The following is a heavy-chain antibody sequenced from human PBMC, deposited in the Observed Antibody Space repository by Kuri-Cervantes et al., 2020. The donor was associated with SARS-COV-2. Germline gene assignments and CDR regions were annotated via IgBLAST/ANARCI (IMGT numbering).Heavy chain of an antibody. V-gene: IGHV1-69*13. Sequence: SVKVSCKASGGTFSSYAISWVRRAPGQGLEWMGGIIPIFGTANYAQKFQGRVTITADESTGTAYMELSSLRSEDTAVYYCARRGRGGDQRHYYYGMDVWGQGTTVTVSS. D-gene: IGHD4-17*01. CDR3: ARRGRGGDQRHYYYGMDV. J-gene: IGHJ6*02. CDR2: IIPIFGTA. CDR1: GGTFSSYA.